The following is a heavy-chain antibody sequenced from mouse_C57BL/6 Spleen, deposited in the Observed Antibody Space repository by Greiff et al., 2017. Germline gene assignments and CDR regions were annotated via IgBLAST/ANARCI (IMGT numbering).Heavy chain of an antibody. V-gene: IGHV1-82*01. D-gene: IGHD2-2*01. CDR1: GYAFSSSW. CDR2: IYPGDGDT. Sequence: VQLQQSGPELVKPGASVKISCKASGYAFSSSWMNWVKQRPGKGLEWIGRIYPGDGDTNYNGKFKGKATLTADKSSSTAYMQLSSLTSEDSAVCFCARYGYNFDYRGQGTTLTVSS. J-gene: IGHJ2*01. CDR3: ARYGYNFDY.